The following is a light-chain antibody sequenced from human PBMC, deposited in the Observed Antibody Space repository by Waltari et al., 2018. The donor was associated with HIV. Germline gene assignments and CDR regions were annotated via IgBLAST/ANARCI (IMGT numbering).Light chain of an antibody. V-gene: IGKV1-12*01. Sequence: DIQMTQSPPSVSAFVGDRVTITCRASQGISTLLAWYQQKLGKAPKLLIYSASTLQSGVPSRFSGSGSGTDFTLTISGLQPEDLATYYCQQANSFPVTFGPGTKVEIK. J-gene: IGKJ3*01. CDR2: SAS. CDR3: QQANSFPVT. CDR1: QGISTL.